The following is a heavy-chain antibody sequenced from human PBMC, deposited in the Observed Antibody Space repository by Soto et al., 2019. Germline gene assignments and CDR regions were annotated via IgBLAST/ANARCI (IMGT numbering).Heavy chain of an antibody. Sequence: GGSLRLSCAASELTFSSYGMNWVRQAPGKGLEWVSAISSSTSFIHYADSVKGRFTISRDNAKNSLYLQMNSLRAEDTAMYYCASGSYYRIGFYFDSWGQGTLVTVST. CDR2: ISSSTSFI. D-gene: IGHD6-19*01. J-gene: IGHJ4*02. CDR3: ASGSYYRIGFYFDS. CDR1: ELTFSSYG. V-gene: IGHV3-21*01.